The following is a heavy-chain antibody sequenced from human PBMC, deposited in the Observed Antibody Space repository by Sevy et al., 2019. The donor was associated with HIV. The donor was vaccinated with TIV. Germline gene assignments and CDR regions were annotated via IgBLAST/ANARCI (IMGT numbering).Heavy chain of an antibody. D-gene: IGHD6-19*01. CDR2: ISSDGSHK. Sequence: GGSLRLSCAASGFTFSTDGMHWVRQAPGKGLEWVAVISSDGSHKWYGDSGKGRFTISRDNTKNTLYLQMSSLRGEDTAVYYCAKDTGYSSDWYPGYWGQGNLVTVSS. CDR1: GFTFSTDG. J-gene: IGHJ4*02. CDR3: AKDTGYSSDWYPGY. V-gene: IGHV3-30*18.